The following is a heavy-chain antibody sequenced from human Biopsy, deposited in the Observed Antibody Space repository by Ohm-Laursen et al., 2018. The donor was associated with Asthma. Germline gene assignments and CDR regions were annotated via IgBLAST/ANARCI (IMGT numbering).Heavy chain of an antibody. V-gene: IGHV1-18*01. J-gene: IGHJ6*02. CDR3: ARAVDYSHYYGIDV. D-gene: IGHD3-10*01. CDR2: ISVYNGNT. CDR1: GYTFNSAG. Sequence: VSSVKVSCKTSGYTFNSAGITWVRQAPGQGLEWMGWISVYNGNTKVAQKLQDRVTMITDPSTSTAYMELRSLRSDDTAVYFCARAVDYSHYYGIDVWGQGTTVTVS.